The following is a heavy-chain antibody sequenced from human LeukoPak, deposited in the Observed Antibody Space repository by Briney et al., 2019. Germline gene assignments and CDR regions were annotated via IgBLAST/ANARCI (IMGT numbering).Heavy chain of an antibody. V-gene: IGHV3-23*01. D-gene: IGHD4-17*01. CDR2: ISGSGGST. CDR1: GFTFSNSA. J-gene: IGHJ4*02. Sequence: GGSLRLSCAASGFTFSNSAMCWVRQAPGKGLEWVSAISGSGGSTYYADSVKGRFTISRDNSKNTLYLQMNSLRAEDTAVYYCAKDVVGAKGNYWGQGTLVTVSS. CDR3: AKDVVGAKGNY.